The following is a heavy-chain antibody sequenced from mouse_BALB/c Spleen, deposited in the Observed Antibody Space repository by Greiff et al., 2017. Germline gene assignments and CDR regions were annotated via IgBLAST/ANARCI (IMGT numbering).Heavy chain of an antibody. Sequence: EVKVVKSGGGLVKPGGSLKLSCAASGFTFSSYAMSWVRQTPEKRLEWVATISSGGSYTYYPDSVKGRFTISRDNAKNTLYLQMSSLRSEDTAMYYCASLLRPYWGQGTTLTVSS. V-gene: IGHV5-9-3*01. J-gene: IGHJ2*01. CDR1: GFTFSSYA. CDR3: ASLLRPY. D-gene: IGHD1-2*01. CDR2: ISSGGSYT.